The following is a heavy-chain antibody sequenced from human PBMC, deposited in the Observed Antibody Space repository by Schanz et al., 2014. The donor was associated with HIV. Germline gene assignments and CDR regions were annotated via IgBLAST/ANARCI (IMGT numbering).Heavy chain of an antibody. CDR3: VKRGSEASSNTWFADS. CDR2: ISSTSTYR. CDR1: GFTFRDSV. D-gene: IGHD3-10*01. V-gene: IGHV3-23*04. Sequence: VQLVESGGGLVHPGGSLRLSCAASGFTFRDSVVSWVRQAPGKGLEWIASISSTSTYRFYAGSVKGRFTISRDNSEDTLYRQMNSLGVDDSAIYYCVKRGSEASSNTWFADSWGQGTLVTVSS. J-gene: IGHJ4*02.